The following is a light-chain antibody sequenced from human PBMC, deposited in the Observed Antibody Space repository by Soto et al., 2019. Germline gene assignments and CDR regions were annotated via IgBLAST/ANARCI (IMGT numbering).Light chain of an antibody. CDR2: DVS. CDR3: SSYTSSSTFV. CDR1: SSDVGGYNY. J-gene: IGLJ1*01. V-gene: IGLV2-14*01. Sequence: QSALTQPASVSGSPGQSITISCTGTSSDVGGYNYVSWYQQHPGKAPKLMIYDVSNRPSGVSNRFSGSKSGNTASLNISGLQAEDEADYYCSSYTSSSTFVFGTGTKVTV.